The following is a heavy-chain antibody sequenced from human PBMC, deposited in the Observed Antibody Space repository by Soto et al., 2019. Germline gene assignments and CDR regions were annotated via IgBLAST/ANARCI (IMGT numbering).Heavy chain of an antibody. Sequence: PGESLKISCKGSGYSFSSDWIGWVRQMPGKGLEWMGIIYPGDSDTRYSPSFQGQVTISADKSISTAYLQWSSLKASDTAMYYCARHPAGIAAAGTGPNWFDPWGQGTLVTVSS. D-gene: IGHD6-13*01. CDR3: ARHPAGIAAAGTGPNWFDP. CDR2: IYPGDSDT. CDR1: GYSFSSDW. V-gene: IGHV5-51*01. J-gene: IGHJ5*02.